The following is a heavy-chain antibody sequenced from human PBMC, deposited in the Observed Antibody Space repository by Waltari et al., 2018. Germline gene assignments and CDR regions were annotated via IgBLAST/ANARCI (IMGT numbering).Heavy chain of an antibody. CDR3: ARLFVDLFTGAHGAFDV. CDR2: RSYYGSVK. V-gene: IGHV3-30*04. D-gene: IGHD3-9*01. CDR1: GFFFCSPA. Sequence: HVQRVEAWGGVVRLGGSLKLHVDASGFFFCSPAVHRVRLAPGNGRALVAVRSYYGSVKYYADSVKGRFSISRDNARNTLYLQMNSLRAEDTAVYYCARLFVDLFTGAHGAFDVWVQGTMVTVSS. J-gene: IGHJ3*01.